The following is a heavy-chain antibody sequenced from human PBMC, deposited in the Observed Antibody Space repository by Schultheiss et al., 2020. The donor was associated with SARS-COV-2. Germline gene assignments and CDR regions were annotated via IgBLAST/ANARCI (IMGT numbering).Heavy chain of an antibody. D-gene: IGHD2-8*02. V-gene: IGHV3-30*04. Sequence: GGSLRLSCAASGFTFSSYAMHWVRQAPGKGLEWVAVISYDGSNKYYADSVKGRFTISRDNSKNTLYLQMNSLRAEDTAVYYCARDWKKGGLPGGDYYYYYDMDVWGKGTTVTVSS. J-gene: IGHJ6*03. CDR2: ISYDGSNK. CDR1: GFTFSSYA. CDR3: ARDWKKGGLPGGDYYYYYDMDV.